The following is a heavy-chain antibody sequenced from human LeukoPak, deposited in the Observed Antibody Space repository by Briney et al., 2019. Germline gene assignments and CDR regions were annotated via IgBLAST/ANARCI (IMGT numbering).Heavy chain of an antibody. V-gene: IGHV3-30*18. Sequence: GRSLRLSCAASGFTFSSYGMHWVRQAPGKGLEWVAVISYDGSNKYYADSVKGRFTISRDNSKNTLYLQMNSLRPEDTAVYYCAKESRLHEYFQHWGQGTLVTVSS. D-gene: IGHD6-25*01. CDR2: ISYDGSNK. CDR3: AKESRLHEYFQH. J-gene: IGHJ1*01. CDR1: GFTFSSYG.